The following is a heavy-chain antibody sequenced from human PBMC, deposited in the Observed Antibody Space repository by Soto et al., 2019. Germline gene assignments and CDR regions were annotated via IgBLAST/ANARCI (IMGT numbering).Heavy chain of an antibody. CDR1: GGSISSYY. V-gene: IGHV4-59*01. Sequence: SETLSLTCSASGGSISSYYWSWIRQPPGKGLEWIGYIYYSGSTNYNPSLKTRVTISVDTSKNHFSLKLSHVTAADTAVYYSARVGWTSYYDSSGYYYPPTGAFDIWGQGTMVTVSS. CDR2: IYYSGST. D-gene: IGHD3-22*01. CDR3: ARVGWTSYYDSSGYYYPPTGAFDI. J-gene: IGHJ3*02.